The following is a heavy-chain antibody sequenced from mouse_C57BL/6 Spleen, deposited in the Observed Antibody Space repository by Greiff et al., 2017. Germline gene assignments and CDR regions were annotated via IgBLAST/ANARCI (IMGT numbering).Heavy chain of an antibody. CDR3: ARGLYRTYYAMGY. Sequence: QVQLKQSGPELVKPGASVKISCKASGYAFSSSWMNWVKQRPGKGLAWIGRIYPGDGDTNYNGKFKGKATLSADESSITAYMQLSSLTSEDSAVYFCARGLYRTYYAMGYWGQGGAVTVT. V-gene: IGHV1-82*01. D-gene: IGHD2-14*01. CDR2: IYPGDGDT. J-gene: IGHJ4*01. CDR1: GYAFSSSW.